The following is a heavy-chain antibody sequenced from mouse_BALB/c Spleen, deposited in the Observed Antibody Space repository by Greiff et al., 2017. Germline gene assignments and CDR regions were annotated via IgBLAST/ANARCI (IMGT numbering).Heavy chain of an antibody. D-gene: IGHD3-2*02. J-gene: IGHJ4*01. Sequence: VQLQESGAELVRPGTSVKVSCKASGYAFTNYLIEWVKQRPGQGLEWIGVINPGSGGTNYNEKFKGKATLTADKSSSTAYMQLSSLTSDDSAVYFCARSGFPEDYAMDYWGQGTSVTVSS. CDR2: INPGSGGT. V-gene: IGHV1-54*01. CDR3: ARSGFPEDYAMDY. CDR1: GYAFTNYL.